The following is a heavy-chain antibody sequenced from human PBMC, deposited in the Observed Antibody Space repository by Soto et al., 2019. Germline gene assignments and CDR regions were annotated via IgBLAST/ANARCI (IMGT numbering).Heavy chain of an antibody. V-gene: IGHV1-69*13. CDR2: IIPIFGTA. D-gene: IGHD3-16*02. Sequence: SVKVSCQASGGTFSSYAISWVRQAPGQGLEWMGGIIPIFGTANYAQKFQGRVTITADESTSTAYMELSSLRSEDTAVYYCARGRSPVINMVYFDYWGQGTLVTVSS. CDR3: ARGRSPVINMVYFDY. CDR1: GGTFSSYA. J-gene: IGHJ4*02.